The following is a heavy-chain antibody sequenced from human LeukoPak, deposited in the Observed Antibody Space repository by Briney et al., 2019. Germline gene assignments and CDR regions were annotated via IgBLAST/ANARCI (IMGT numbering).Heavy chain of an antibody. Sequence: PGGSLRLSCAASGFTVSSNYMSWVRQAPGKGLEWVSVIYSGGSTYYADSVKGRFTISRDNSKNTLYLQMNSLRAEDMAVYYCARNIGAALNWFDPWGQGTLVTVSS. V-gene: IGHV3-53*01. CDR2: IYSGGST. J-gene: IGHJ5*02. CDR1: GFTVSSNY. D-gene: IGHD6-25*01. CDR3: ARNIGAALNWFDP.